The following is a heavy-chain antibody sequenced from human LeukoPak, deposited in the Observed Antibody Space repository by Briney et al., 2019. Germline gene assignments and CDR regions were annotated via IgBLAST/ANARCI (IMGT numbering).Heavy chain of an antibody. CDR2: IWYDGSNK. D-gene: IGHD2-2*01. J-gene: IGHJ4*02. V-gene: IGHV3-33*01. Sequence: GGSLRLSCAASGFTFSSYGMHWVRQAPGKGLEWVAVIWYDGSNKYYADSVKGRFTISRDNSKNTLYLQMNSLRAEDTAVYYCVREVAYCSSTSCYGDYWGQGALVTVSS. CDR3: VREVAYCSSTSCYGDY. CDR1: GFTFSSYG.